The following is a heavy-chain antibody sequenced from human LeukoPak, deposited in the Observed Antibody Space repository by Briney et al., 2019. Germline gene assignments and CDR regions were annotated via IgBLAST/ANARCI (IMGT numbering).Heavy chain of an antibody. Sequence: AETLSLTCTVSGGSVSSDSYFWTWIRQPPGKGLEWIGYIYYSGSTNYNPSLKSRVTISLDTSKSQISLKLSSVTAADTAVYYCARGQWRLQDYGGQATLLTVSS. V-gene: IGHV4-61*01. J-gene: IGHJ4*02. CDR2: IYYSGST. CDR3: ARGQWRLQDY. CDR1: GGSVSSDSYF. D-gene: IGHD2-8*01.